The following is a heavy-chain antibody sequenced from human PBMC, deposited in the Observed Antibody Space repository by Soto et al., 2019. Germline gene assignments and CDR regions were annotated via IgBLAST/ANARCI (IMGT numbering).Heavy chain of an antibody. Sequence: PGGSLRLSCAASGFTFSSYGMHWVRQAPGKGLEWVAVISYDGSNKYYADSVKGRFTISRDNSKNTLYLQMNSLRAEDTAVYYCAKDQVYCSSWWYYFDYWGQGTLVTVSS. CDR3: AKDQVYCSSWWYYFDY. CDR2: ISYDGSNK. D-gene: IGHD6-13*01. CDR1: GFTFSSYG. V-gene: IGHV3-30*18. J-gene: IGHJ4*02.